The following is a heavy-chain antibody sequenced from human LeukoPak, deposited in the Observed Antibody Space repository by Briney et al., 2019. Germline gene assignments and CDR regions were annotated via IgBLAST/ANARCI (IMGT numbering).Heavy chain of an antibody. D-gene: IGHD2-15*01. CDR2: INHSGST. J-gene: IGHJ4*02. CDR3: ARLWSTSCKGGSCPHQPNY. Sequence: SETPSLTCTVSGGSISSYYWSWIRQPPGKGLEWIGEINHSGSTNYNPSLKSRVTISVDTSKNQFSLKLSSVTAADTAVYYCARLWSTSCKGGSCPHQPNYRGQGTRVTVPS. CDR1: GGSISSYY. V-gene: IGHV4-34*01.